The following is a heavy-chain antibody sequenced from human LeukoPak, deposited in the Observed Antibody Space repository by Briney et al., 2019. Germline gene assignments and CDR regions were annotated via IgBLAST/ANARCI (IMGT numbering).Heavy chain of an antibody. J-gene: IGHJ4*02. Sequence: GGTLRLSCAASGFTFSTYSMNWVRQAPGEGLEWVSYISTSGNTIYYADSVKGRFTISRDNAKNSLYLQMNSLRAEDTAVYYCARSFAYWGQGTLVTVSS. CDR1: GFTFSTYS. V-gene: IGHV3-48*04. CDR2: ISTSGNTI. CDR3: ARSFAY.